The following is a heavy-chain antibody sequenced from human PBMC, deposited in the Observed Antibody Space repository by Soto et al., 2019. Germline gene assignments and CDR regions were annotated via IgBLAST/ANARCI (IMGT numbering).Heavy chain of an antibody. Sequence: QVQLVQSGAEVKKPGSSVKVSCKASGGTFSSYAISWVRQAPGQGLEWMGGIIPIFGTANYAQKFQGRVTITADESTRTAYMELSSLRSEDTAVYYCAGPPELTRIYYYSGMDVWGQGTTVTVSS. D-gene: IGHD1-7*01. CDR1: GGTFSSYA. J-gene: IGHJ6*02. CDR3: AGPPELTRIYYYSGMDV. V-gene: IGHV1-69*12. CDR2: IIPIFGTA.